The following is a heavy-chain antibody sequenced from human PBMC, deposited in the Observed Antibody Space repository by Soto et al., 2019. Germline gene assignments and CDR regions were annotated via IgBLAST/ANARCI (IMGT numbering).Heavy chain of an antibody. Sequence: QVQLVESGGGVVQPGRSLRLSCAASGFTFSSYGMHWVRQAPGKGLEWVAVISYDGSNKYYADSVKGRFTISSDNSKNTLYLQMNSLRAEDTAVYYCAKESMWGGNPFFGMDVWGQGTTVTVSS. D-gene: IGHD2-15*01. CDR1: GFTFSSYG. V-gene: IGHV3-30*18. CDR2: ISYDGSNK. J-gene: IGHJ6*02. CDR3: AKESMWGGNPFFGMDV.